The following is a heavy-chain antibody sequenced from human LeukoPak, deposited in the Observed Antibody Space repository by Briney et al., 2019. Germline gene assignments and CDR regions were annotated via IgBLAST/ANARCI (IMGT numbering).Heavy chain of an antibody. D-gene: IGHD1-1*01. CDR1: GGSISSYY. V-gene: IGHV4-59*01. CDR3: ARGLITNYYYYYYMDV. CDR2: IYYSGST. J-gene: IGHJ6*03. Sequence: SETLSLTCTVSGGSISSYYWSWIRQPPGKGLEWIGYIYYSGSTNYNPSLKSRVTISVDTSKNQFSLKLSSVTAADTAVYYCARGLITNYYYYYYMDVWGKGTTVTISS.